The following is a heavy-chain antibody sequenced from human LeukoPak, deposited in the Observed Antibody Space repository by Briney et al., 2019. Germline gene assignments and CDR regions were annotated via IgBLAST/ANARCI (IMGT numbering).Heavy chain of an antibody. D-gene: IGHD5-12*01. J-gene: IGHJ4*02. V-gene: IGHV1-2*02. CDR3: ARLRGGYDSADY. CDR2: IHPESGGT. Sequence: ASVKVSCKASGYKFTDYSMHWVRQAPGRGPEWMGWIHPESGGTNSAPEFQGRVTMTRDTSISTVYMEPSRLGSDDTAVYYCARLRGGYDSADYWGQGTLVTVSS. CDR1: GYKFTDYS.